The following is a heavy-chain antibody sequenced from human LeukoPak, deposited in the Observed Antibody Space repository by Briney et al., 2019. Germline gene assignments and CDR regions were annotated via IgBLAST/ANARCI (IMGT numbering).Heavy chain of an antibody. V-gene: IGHV3-23*01. D-gene: IGHD2-8*01. CDR2: ISSKGDYI. J-gene: IGHJ4*02. Sequence: GGSLRLSCTTSGFPFNIYSMAWVRQAPGKGLEWVSSISSKGDYIFYADSVKGRFTISRDSSANSMYLQMNSLRAEDTAVYYCVRGMQPSLMRASGMSYWGQGTLVIVSS. CDR1: GFPFNIYS. CDR3: VRGMQPSLMRASGMSY.